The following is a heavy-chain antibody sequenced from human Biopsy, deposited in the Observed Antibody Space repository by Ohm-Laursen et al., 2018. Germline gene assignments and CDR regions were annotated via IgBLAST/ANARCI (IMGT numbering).Heavy chain of an antibody. CDR2: ISDSGST. CDR1: GGSISSFY. V-gene: IGHV4-59*08. CDR3: ARRGSGGRSFDH. Sequence: GTLSLTCAVSGGSISSFYWTWIRQPPGRGPEWIGDISDSGSTNYKPSLRSRVIISVDTSKNQFSLNLSSVTAADTAVYYCARRGSGGRSFDHWGQGTLITVSS. D-gene: IGHD2-15*01. J-gene: IGHJ4*02.